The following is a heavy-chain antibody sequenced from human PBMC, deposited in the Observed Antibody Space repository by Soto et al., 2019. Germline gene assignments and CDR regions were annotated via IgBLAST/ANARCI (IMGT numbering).Heavy chain of an antibody. CDR1: GGSFSSTYYY. CDR2: IYYSGRT. Sequence: SETLSLTCFVSGGSFSSTYYYWSWIRQPPGKGLEWIGYIYYSGRTDYKSSLKSRVTISLDPSKNQVSLKFNSVTAADTAVYYCARGGYSGRLYYFDYWGLGTLVTVSS. D-gene: IGHD2-15*01. V-gene: IGHV4-61*01. J-gene: IGHJ4*02. CDR3: ARGGYSGRLYYFDY.